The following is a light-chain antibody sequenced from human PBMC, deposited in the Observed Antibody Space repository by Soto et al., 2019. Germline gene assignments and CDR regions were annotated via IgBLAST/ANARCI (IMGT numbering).Light chain of an antibody. CDR2: DAS. Sequence: AIQLTHSPSSLSASVGDRVTITCRASQGISGALAWYQQKPGKAPKLLIYDASSLESGVPLRFSGSGSGTDFTLTISSLQPEDSASYYCQQFNNYPVTFGQGTRLEIK. J-gene: IGKJ5*01. CDR1: QGISGA. CDR3: QQFNNYPVT. V-gene: IGKV1D-13*01.